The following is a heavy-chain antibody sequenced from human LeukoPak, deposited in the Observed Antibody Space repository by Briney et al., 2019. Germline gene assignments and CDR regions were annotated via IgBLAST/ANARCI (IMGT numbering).Heavy chain of an antibody. V-gene: IGHV4-59*01. D-gene: IGHD3-16*02. CDR2: IYYSGST. CDR1: GGSISSYY. J-gene: IGHJ4*02. CDR3: GRAPGDYVWGSYRYTGNYFDY. Sequence: SETLSLTCTVSGGSISSYYWSWFRQHPGKGLEWIGYIYYSGSTNCNPSLKSRVTISVDTSKNQFSLKLSSVTAADTAVYYCGRAPGDYVWGSYRYTGNYFDYWGQGTLVTVSS.